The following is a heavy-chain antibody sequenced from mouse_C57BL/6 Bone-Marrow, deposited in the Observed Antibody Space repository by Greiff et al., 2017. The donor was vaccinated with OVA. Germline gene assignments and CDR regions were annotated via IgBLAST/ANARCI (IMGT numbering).Heavy chain of an antibody. D-gene: IGHD2-4*01. CDR3: AIRYDYDCARDY. V-gene: IGHV5-12*01. CDR1: GFTFSDYY. J-gene: IGHJ4*01. Sequence: EVKLMESGGGLVQPGGSLKLSCAASGFTFSDYYMYWVRQTPGKRLEWVGYISNGGGSTYYTDNVKGQFTISRDNAKTTLYLQMSRLKSEDTAMYYCAIRYDYDCARDYWCQGTSVTVSS. CDR2: ISNGGGST.